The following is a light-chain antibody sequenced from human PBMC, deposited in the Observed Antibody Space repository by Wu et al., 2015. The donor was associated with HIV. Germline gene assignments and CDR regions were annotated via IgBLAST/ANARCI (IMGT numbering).Light chain of an antibody. CDR3: QQYGSSPVT. CDR2: GAS. CDR1: QSVDNDY. V-gene: IGKV3-20*01. Sequence: EIVLTQSPGTLSLSPGERATLSCRASQSVDNDYLAWYQQIPGQAPRLLIYGASSRATGIAHRFSGSGSGTDFTLTISTLEPEDVAVYYCQQYGSSPVTFAGGTKVET. J-gene: IGKJ4*01.